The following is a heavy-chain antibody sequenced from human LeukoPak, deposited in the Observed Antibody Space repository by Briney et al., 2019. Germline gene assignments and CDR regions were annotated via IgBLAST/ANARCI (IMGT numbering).Heavy chain of an antibody. V-gene: IGHV4-39*01. CDR1: GGSISSSSYY. D-gene: IGHD3-22*01. J-gene: IGHJ1*01. CDR2: IYYIGST. CDR3: ARVVQSTDSSGFYLPEYFQH. Sequence: SETLSLTCTVSGGSISSSSYYWGWIRQPPGKGLEWIGNIYYIGSTYYNPSLKSRVTISVDTSKNQFSLKLRSVTAADTAVYYCARVVQSTDSSGFYLPEYFQHWGQGTLVTVSS.